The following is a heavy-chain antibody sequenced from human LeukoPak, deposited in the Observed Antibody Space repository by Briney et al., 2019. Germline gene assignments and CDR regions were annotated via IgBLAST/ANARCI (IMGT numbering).Heavy chain of an antibody. D-gene: IGHD3-22*01. J-gene: IGHJ4*02. V-gene: IGHV3-9*01. Sequence: PGGSLRLSCAASGFTFDDYAMHWVRLAPGKGLEWVSGISWNSGSIGYADSVKGRFTISRDNAKNSLYLQMNSLRAEDTALYYCAKAQYYYDSSGYYYLYYFDYWGQGTLVTVSS. CDR1: GFTFDDYA. CDR2: ISWNSGSI. CDR3: AKAQYYYDSSGYYYLYYFDY.